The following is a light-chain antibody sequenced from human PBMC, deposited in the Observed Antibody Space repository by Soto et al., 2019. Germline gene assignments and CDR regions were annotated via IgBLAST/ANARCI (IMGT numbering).Light chain of an antibody. CDR3: KSYTTSDTYV. J-gene: IGLJ1*01. CDR2: DVS. V-gene: IGLV2-14*01. CDR1: SSDVSNYDF. Sequence: QSVLTQPASVSGSPGQSITISCTGTSSDVSNYDFVSWYQQHPGKAPKLMIYDVSSRPSGVSNRFSGSKSDNTASLTISGLQAEDEADYYRKSYTTSDTYVFGTGTKVTVL.